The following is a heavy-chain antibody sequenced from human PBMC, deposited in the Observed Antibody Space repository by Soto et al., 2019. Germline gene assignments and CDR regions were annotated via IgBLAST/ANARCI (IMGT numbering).Heavy chain of an antibody. Sequence: QVTLKESGPTLVKPTQTLTLTCTFSGFSLSSPGMNVGWIRQPPGKALEWLAMIYWDDDKRFNPSLKSRLTXXXXXXXXXXXXXXXXXXXXXXXXXXXAHSEGSSCLCDSWGQGTLVTVSS. CDR3: AHSEGSSCLCDS. D-gene: IGHD6-13*01. V-gene: IGHV2-5*02. J-gene: IGHJ4*02. CDR2: IYWDDDK. CDR1: GFSLSSPGMN.